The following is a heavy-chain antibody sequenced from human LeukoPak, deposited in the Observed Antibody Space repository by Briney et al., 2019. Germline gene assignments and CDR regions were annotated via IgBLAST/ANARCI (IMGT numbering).Heavy chain of an antibody. CDR1: GGSISSYY. D-gene: IGHD2-8*01. V-gene: IGHV4-4*09. CDR3: ARHVSVQTYYYMDV. CDR2: IYTSGST. Sequence: PSETLSLTCTVSGGSISSYYWSWIRQPPGKGLEWIGYIYTSGSTNYNPSLKSRVTISVDTSKNQFSLKLSSVTAADTAVYYCARHVSVQTYYYMDVWGKGTTVTASS. J-gene: IGHJ6*03.